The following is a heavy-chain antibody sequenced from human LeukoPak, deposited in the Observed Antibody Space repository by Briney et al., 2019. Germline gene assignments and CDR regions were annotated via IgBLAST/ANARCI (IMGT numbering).Heavy chain of an antibody. CDR2: IGTAGDP. CDR1: GFTFSNYD. V-gene: IGHV3-13*05. Sequence: GGSLRLSCAASGFTFSNYDMHWVRQATGKGLEWVSSIGTAGDPYYPGSVKGRFTISRENGKNSLYLQMNSLRAEDTAVYYCAKDRTVTTISWFDPWGQGTLVTVSS. CDR3: AKDRTVTTISWFDP. J-gene: IGHJ5*02. D-gene: IGHD4-17*01.